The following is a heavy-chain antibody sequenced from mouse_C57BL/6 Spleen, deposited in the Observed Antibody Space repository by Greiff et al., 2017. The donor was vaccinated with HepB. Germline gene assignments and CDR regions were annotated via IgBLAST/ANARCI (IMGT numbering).Heavy chain of an antibody. CDR2: INPNYGTT. Sequence: EVQLQQSGPELVKPGASVKISCKASGYSFTDYNMNWVKQSNGKSLEWIGVINPNYGTTSYNQKFKGKATLTVDQSSSTAYMQLNSLTSEDSAVYYCAPASSPQIYYYGSWYFDVWGTGTTVTVSS. CDR1: GYSFTDYN. D-gene: IGHD1-1*01. CDR3: APASSPQIYYYGSWYFDV. V-gene: IGHV1-39*01. J-gene: IGHJ1*03.